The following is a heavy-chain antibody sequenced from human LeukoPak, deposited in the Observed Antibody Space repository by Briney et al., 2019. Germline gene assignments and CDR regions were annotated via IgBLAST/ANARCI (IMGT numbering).Heavy chain of an antibody. Sequence: ASVKVSCKASGYTFTSYGISWVRQAPGKGLEWMGWISAYNGNTNYAQKLQGRVTMTTDTSTSTAYMELRSLRSDDTAVYYCARKRAAAQPLDYWGQRTLVTVSS. CDR2: ISAYNGNT. D-gene: IGHD6-13*01. CDR1: GYTFTSYG. V-gene: IGHV1-18*01. J-gene: IGHJ4*02. CDR3: ARKRAAAQPLDY.